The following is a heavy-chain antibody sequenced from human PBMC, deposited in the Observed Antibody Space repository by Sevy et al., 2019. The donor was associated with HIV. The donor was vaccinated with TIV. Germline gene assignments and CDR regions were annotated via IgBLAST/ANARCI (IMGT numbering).Heavy chain of an antibody. J-gene: IGHJ6*03. V-gene: IGHV3-48*02. Sequence: RGSLRLSCAASGFTFSSYSMNWVRQAPGKGLERVSYISSSSGTIYYADSVKGRFTISRDNAKNSLYLQMNSLRDEDTAVYYSARGEEHDSCGHYYRYYYYYMDVWGKGTTVIVSS. D-gene: IGHD3-22*01. CDR1: GFTFSSYS. CDR3: ARGEEHDSCGHYYRYYYYYMDV. CDR2: ISSSSGTI.